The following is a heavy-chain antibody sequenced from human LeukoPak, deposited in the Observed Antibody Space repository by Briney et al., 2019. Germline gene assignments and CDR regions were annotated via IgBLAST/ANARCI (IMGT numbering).Heavy chain of an antibody. V-gene: IGHV4-34*01. J-gene: IGHJ4*02. Sequence: SETLSLTCAVYGGSFSGYYWSWIRQPPGKGLEWIGEINHSGSTNYNPSLKSRVTISVDTSKNQFSLKLSSVTAADTAVYYCARGVDYVFDYWGQGTLVTVSS. CDR3: ARGVDYVFDY. CDR1: GGSFSGYY. CDR2: INHSGST. D-gene: IGHD4-17*01.